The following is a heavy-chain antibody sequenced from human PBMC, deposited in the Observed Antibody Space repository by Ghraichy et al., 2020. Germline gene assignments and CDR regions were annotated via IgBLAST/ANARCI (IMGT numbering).Heavy chain of an antibody. CDR1: GGSISSGGYS. D-gene: IGHD3-10*01. Sequence: SETLSLTCAVSGGSISSGGYSWSWIRQPPGKGLEWIGYIYHSGSTYYNPSLKSRVTISVDRSKNQFSLKLSSVTAADTAVYYCARDMGAFDIWGKGTMVTVSS. CDR2: IYHSGST. J-gene: IGHJ3*02. V-gene: IGHV4-30-2*01. CDR3: ARDMGAFDI.